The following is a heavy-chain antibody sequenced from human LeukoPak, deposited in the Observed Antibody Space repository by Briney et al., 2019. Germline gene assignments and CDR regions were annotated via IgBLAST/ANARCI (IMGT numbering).Heavy chain of an antibody. CDR3: ARDIYDSSPYYYYGMDV. D-gene: IGHD3-22*01. V-gene: IGHV3-30-3*01. Sequence: GRSLRLSCAASGFTFSSYAMHWVRQAPGKGLEWVAVISYDGSNKYYADSVKGRFTISRDNSKNTLYLQMNSLRAEDTAVYYCARDIYDSSPYYYYGMDVWGQGTTVTVSS. CDR1: GFTFSSYA. CDR2: ISYDGSNK. J-gene: IGHJ6*02.